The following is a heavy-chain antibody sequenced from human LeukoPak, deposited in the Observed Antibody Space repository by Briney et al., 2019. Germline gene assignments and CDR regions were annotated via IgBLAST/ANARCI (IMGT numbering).Heavy chain of an antibody. D-gene: IGHD1-26*01. Sequence: GGSLRLSCAASGFTFSSYAMHWVRQAPGKGLEWVAVISYDGSNKYYADSVKGRFTISRDNSKNTLYLQMNSLRAEDTAVYYCARDNPRPPNGSSDGGNWFDPWGQGTLVTVSS. CDR1: GFTFSSYA. CDR3: ARDNPRPPNGSSDGGNWFDP. CDR2: ISYDGSNK. V-gene: IGHV3-30-3*01. J-gene: IGHJ5*02.